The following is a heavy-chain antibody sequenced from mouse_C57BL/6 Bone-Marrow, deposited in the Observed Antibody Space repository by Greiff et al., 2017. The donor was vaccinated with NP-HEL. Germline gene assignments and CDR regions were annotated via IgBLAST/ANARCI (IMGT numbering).Heavy chain of an antibody. CDR1: GYTFTDYY. D-gene: IGHD1-1*01. CDR3: ARGRYYGSSYFDY. Sequence: VQLQQSGAELVRPGASVKLSCKASGYTFTDYYINWVKQRPGQGLEWIARIYPGSGNTYYNEKFKGKATLTAEKSSSTAYMQLSSLTSEDSAVYFCARGRYYGSSYFDYWGQGTTLTVSS. CDR2: IYPGSGNT. V-gene: IGHV1-76*01. J-gene: IGHJ2*01.